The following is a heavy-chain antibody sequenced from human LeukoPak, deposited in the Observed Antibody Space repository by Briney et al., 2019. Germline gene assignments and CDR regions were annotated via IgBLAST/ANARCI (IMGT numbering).Heavy chain of an antibody. V-gene: IGHV3-7*01. CDR3: VRGRGYFDN. CDR1: GFTFSNYW. J-gene: IGHJ4*02. CDR2: IKEDGSEK. Sequence: GGSLRLSCAASGFTFSNYWMSWVRQPPGKGLEWVANIKEDGSEKYYVDSVKGRFTISRDYAKNSVYLQMNSLRVEDTAVYFCVRGRGYFDNWGQGTLVTVSS.